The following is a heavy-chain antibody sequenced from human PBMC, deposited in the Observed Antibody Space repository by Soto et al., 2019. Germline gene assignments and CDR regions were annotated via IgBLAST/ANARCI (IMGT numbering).Heavy chain of an antibody. Sequence: PGGSLRLSCAASGFTFSGYAMSWVRQAPGKGLEWVSSISSSSSYIYYADSVKGRFTISRDNAKNSLYLQMNSLRAEDTAVYYCARDYDILTGYYSFGYWGQGTRVTVSS. CDR1: GFTFSGYA. CDR2: ISSSSSYI. D-gene: IGHD3-9*01. V-gene: IGHV3-21*01. J-gene: IGHJ4*02. CDR3: ARDYDILTGYYSFGY.